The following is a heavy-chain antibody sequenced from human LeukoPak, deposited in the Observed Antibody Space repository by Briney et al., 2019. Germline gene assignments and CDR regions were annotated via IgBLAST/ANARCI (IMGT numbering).Heavy chain of an antibody. CDR2: IKSKTDGGTI. D-gene: IGHD3-10*01. Sequence: GGSLRLSCAASGFTFSKAWMSWVRQAPGKGLEWVGRIKSKTDGGTIEYAAPVKGRFTISRDNSKNTLYLQMNSLRAEDTAVYYCARESQAGYYGSGSSPGPLGYWGQGTLVTVSS. CDR1: GFTFSKAW. CDR3: ARESQAGYYGSGSSPGPLGY. J-gene: IGHJ4*02. V-gene: IGHV3-15*01.